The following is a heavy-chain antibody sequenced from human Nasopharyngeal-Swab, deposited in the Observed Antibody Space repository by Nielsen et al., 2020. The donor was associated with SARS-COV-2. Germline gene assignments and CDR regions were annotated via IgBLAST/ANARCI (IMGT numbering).Heavy chain of an antibody. CDR1: GGSISSSSYY. D-gene: IGHD2-15*01. CDR2: IYYSGST. Sequence: SETLSLTCTVSGGSISSSSYYWGWIRQPPGKGLEWIGSIYYSGSTYYNPSLKSRVTISVDTSKNQFSLKLSSVTAADTAVYYCARQLVVVVAAAIPYYYGMDVWDQGTTVTVSS. J-gene: IGHJ6*02. V-gene: IGHV4-39*01. CDR3: ARQLVVVVAAAIPYYYGMDV.